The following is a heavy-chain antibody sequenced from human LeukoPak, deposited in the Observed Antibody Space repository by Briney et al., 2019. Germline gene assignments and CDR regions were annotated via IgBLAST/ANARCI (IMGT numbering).Heavy chain of an antibody. V-gene: IGHV3-23*01. CDR1: GFTFSSYA. D-gene: IGHD3-22*01. Sequence: GGSLRLSCAASGFTFSSYAMSWVRQAPGKGLEWVSAISGSGGSTYYAGSVKGRFTISRDNSKNTLYLQMNSLRAEDTAVYYCARAYDSSGYTETHFDYWGQGTLVTVSS. CDR3: ARAYDSSGYTETHFDY. CDR2: ISGSGGST. J-gene: IGHJ4*02.